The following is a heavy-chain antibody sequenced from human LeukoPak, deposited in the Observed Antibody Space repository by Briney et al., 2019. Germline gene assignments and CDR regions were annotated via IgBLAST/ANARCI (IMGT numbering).Heavy chain of an antibody. CDR1: GFTFSSYS. D-gene: IGHD1-14*01. Sequence: GGSLRLSCAASGFTFSSYSMNWVRQAPGKGLEWVSSISSSSSYIYYADSVKGRFTIARDDSENTLFLQMNSLRAEDTAVYYCAKATGYLLWGQGTLVTVSS. CDR3: AKATGYLL. V-gene: IGHV3-21*04. J-gene: IGHJ4*02. CDR2: ISSSSSYI.